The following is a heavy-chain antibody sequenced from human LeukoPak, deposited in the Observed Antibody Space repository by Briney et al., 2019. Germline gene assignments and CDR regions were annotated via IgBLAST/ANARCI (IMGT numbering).Heavy chain of an antibody. CDR1: GYTFTSYY. Sequence: ASVKVSCKASGYTFTSYYMHWVRQAPGQGLEWMGIINTSAGSTSYAQKFQGRVTMTRDMSTSTVYMELSSLRSEDTAVYYCASLVRGTNAFDIWGQGTMVSVSS. D-gene: IGHD3-10*01. CDR2: INTSAGST. CDR3: ASLVRGTNAFDI. V-gene: IGHV1-46*01. J-gene: IGHJ3*02.